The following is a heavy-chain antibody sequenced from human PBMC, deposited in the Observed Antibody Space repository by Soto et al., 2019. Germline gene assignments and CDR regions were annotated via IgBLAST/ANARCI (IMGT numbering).Heavy chain of an antibody. D-gene: IGHD1-7*01. Sequence: PGGSLRLSCAASGFTFSSYSMNWVRQAPGKGLEWVSSISSSSSYIYYADSVKGRFTISRDNSKNSLYLQMNSLRAEDTAVYYCAKLLTGTMRYGMDVWGQGTTVTVSS. CDR3: AKLLTGTMRYGMDV. J-gene: IGHJ6*02. CDR2: ISSSSSYI. CDR1: GFTFSSYS. V-gene: IGHV3-21*04.